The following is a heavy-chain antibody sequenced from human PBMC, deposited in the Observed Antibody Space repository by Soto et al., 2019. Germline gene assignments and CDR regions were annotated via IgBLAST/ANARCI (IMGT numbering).Heavy chain of an antibody. J-gene: IGHJ3*02. CDR3: ARDSYGGNCCDAFDI. Sequence: QAQLVQSGAEVKKPGASVTISCKASGYTFTSKSLIWVRQAPGHGLEWLGWISPYNGKTEYANHVQGRVTMTRDTSTSTAYMELRSLRSDDTAGYYCARDSYGGNCCDAFDIWGQGTMVTVSS. CDR1: GYTFTSKS. V-gene: IGHV1-18*01. D-gene: IGHD2-21*01. CDR2: ISPYNGKT.